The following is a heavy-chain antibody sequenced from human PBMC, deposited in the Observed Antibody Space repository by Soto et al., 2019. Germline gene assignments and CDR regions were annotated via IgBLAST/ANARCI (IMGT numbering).Heavy chain of an antibody. CDR1: GFSLTSSGVG. CDR3: APRFPYNSYWAVGWFDP. D-gene: IGHD1-20*01. J-gene: IGHJ5*02. CDR2: IYWDGDR. V-gene: IGHV2-5*02. Sequence: QITLKESGPTLLEPTQTLTLTCSFSGFSLTSSGVGVGWLRQAPGKALECLGIIYWDGDRRYNPSLRQRLTITKHTSKTQVLPTITYLAPADTATHYCAPRFPYNSYWAVGWFDPWGQGTLVTVS.